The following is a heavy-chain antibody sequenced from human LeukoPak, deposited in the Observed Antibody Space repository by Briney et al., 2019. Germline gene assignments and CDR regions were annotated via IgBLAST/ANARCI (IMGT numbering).Heavy chain of an antibody. CDR3: ARGTRNTQKNWFDP. V-gene: IGHV1-2*02. D-gene: IGHD1-14*01. CDR1: GYTFTSYY. Sequence: ASVKVSCKASGYTFTSYYMHWVRQAPGQGLEWMGWINPNSGGTNYAQKFQGRVTMTRDTSISTAYMELSRLRSDDTAVYYCARGTRNTQKNWFDPWGQGTLVTVSS. CDR2: INPNSGGT. J-gene: IGHJ5*02.